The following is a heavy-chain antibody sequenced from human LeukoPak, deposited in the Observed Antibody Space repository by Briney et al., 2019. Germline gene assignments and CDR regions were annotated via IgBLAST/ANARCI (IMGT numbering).Heavy chain of an antibody. V-gene: IGHV3-30-3*01. J-gene: IGHJ3*02. CDR2: ISYDGSNK. D-gene: IGHD4-17*01. Sequence: GRSLRLSCAASGFTFSSYAMHWVRQAPGKGLEWVAVISYDGSNKYYADSVKGRFTISRDNSKNTLYLQMNSLRAEDTAVYYCANPTTVTTHDAFDIWGQGTMVTVSS. CDR1: GFTFSSYA. CDR3: ANPTTVTTHDAFDI.